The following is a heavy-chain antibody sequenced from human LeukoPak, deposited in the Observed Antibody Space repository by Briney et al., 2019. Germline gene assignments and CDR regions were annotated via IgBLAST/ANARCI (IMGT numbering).Heavy chain of an antibody. D-gene: IGHD6-19*01. V-gene: IGHV4-61*02. J-gene: IGHJ4*02. CDR1: GGSISSSTYY. CDR2: IYTSGST. CDR3: ARDTGIAVAGTVEN. Sequence: PSETLSFTCTVSGGSISSSTYYWSWIRQPAGKGLEWIGRIYTSGSTNYNPSLKSRVTISVDTSKNQFSLKLSSVTAADTAVYYCARDTGIAVAGTVENWGQGTLVTVSS.